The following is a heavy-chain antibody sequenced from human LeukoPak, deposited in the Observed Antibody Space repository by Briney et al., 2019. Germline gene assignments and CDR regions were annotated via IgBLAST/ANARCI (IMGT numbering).Heavy chain of an antibody. D-gene: IGHD3-10*01. V-gene: IGHV4-59*01. CDR1: GGSISSYY. CDR3: ARLFHYYGSGRHSGGVNWFDP. Sequence: SEALSLTCTVSGGSISSYYWSWIRQPPGKGLEWIGYIYYSGSTNYNPSLKSRVTISVDTSKNQFSLKLSSVTAADTAVYYCARLFHYYGSGRHSGGVNWFDPWGQGTLVTVSS. J-gene: IGHJ5*02. CDR2: IYYSGST.